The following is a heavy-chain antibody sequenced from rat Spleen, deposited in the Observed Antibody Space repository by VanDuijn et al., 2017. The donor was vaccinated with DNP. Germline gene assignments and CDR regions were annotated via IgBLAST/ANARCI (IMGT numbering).Heavy chain of an antibody. Sequence: VQVVESGGGLVQPKESLKISCAASGFTFSNAAMYWVRQAPGKGLEWVARIRSKPNKYATYYADSVKGRFTISRDDSKSMVYLQMDNLKTEDTAMYYCTADGFYSPFDYWGQGVMVTVSS. CDR1: GFTFSNAA. CDR2: IRSKPNKYAT. J-gene: IGHJ2*01. D-gene: IGHD1-1*01. V-gene: IGHV10-5*01. CDR3: TADGFYSPFDY.